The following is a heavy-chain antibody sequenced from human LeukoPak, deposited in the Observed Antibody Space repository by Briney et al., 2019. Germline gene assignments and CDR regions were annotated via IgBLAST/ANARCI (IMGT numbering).Heavy chain of an antibody. CDR3: ARDIRQHYYGSGSLFAGYYYYGMDV. J-gene: IGHJ6*02. V-gene: IGHV1-69*01. CDR1: GGTFSSYA. Sequence: GSSVKVSCKASGGTFSSYAISWVRQAPGQGLEWMGGIIPIFGTANYAQKFQGRVTITADESTSTAYMELSSLRSEDTAVYYCARDIRQHYYGSGSLFAGYYYYGMDVWGQGTTVTVSS. D-gene: IGHD3-10*01. CDR2: IIPIFGTA.